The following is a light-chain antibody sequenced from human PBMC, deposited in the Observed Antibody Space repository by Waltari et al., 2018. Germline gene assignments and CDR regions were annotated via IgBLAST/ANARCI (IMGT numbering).Light chain of an antibody. CDR2: DVS. J-gene: IGLJ3*02. Sequence: QSALTQPRLVSGSPGQSVTIPCTGTSNDVGAHNYVSWHQQHPGKAPKLMIDDVSKRPSGVPDCFSASKSGNTASLTISGLQAEDEADYSCCSYTGTYTHWVFGGGTKLTVL. CDR1: SNDVGAHNY. V-gene: IGLV2-11*01. CDR3: CSYTGTYTHWV.